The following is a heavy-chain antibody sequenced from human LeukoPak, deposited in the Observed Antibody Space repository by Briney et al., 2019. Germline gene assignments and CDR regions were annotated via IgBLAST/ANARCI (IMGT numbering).Heavy chain of an antibody. CDR2: LNEDGSTA. J-gene: IGHJ5*02. Sequence: GGSLRPSCAASGFTFSLYWMHWVRQGSGKGLMWVSRLNEDGSTADYADSVKGRFTMSRDNAKGKVFLEMRGLTVEDTAIYFCVRERIYYSDLAYKERENFDPWGRGTLVTVSS. CDR3: VRERIYYSDLAYKERENFDP. D-gene: IGHD1-26*01. V-gene: IGHV3-74*01. CDR1: GFTFSLYW.